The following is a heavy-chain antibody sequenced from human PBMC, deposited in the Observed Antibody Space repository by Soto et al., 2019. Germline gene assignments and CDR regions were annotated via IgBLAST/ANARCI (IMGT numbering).Heavy chain of an antibody. D-gene: IGHD3-10*01. Sequence: GGSLRLSCTASGFTFGDYAMSWFRQAPGKGLEWVAFMSYDGTTKSYADSVKGRFTISRDNSQNTLYLQMNSLRPEDTGVYYCAREVLWSRYFDYWGQGTLVTVSS. J-gene: IGHJ4*02. V-gene: IGHV3-30-3*01. CDR2: MSYDGTTK. CDR1: GFTFGDYA. CDR3: AREVLWSRYFDY.